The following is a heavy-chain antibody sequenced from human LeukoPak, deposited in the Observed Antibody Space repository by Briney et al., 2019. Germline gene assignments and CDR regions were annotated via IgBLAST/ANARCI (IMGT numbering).Heavy chain of an antibody. CDR3: ARDTPGRIAAAGTGGWFDP. Sequence: SETLSLTCTVSGGSISSYYWSWIRQPPGKGLEWIGYIYYSGSTNYNPSLKSRVTISVDTSKNQFSLELSSVTAADTAVYYCARDTPGRIAAAGTGGWFDPWGQGALVTVSS. CDR1: GGSISSYY. CDR2: IYYSGST. V-gene: IGHV4-59*01. D-gene: IGHD6-13*01. J-gene: IGHJ5*02.